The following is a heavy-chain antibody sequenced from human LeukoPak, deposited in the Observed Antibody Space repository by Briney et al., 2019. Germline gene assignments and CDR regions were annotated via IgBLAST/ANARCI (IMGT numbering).Heavy chain of an antibody. J-gene: IGHJ1*01. D-gene: IGHD6-13*01. Sequence: GETIYAQKFQGRVTINRDTSASTAYMELSSLRSEDTAVYYCARDEGSSSWQQGHFQHWGQGTLVTVSS. CDR3: ARDEGSSSWQQGHFQH. CDR2: GET. V-gene: IGHV1-3*01.